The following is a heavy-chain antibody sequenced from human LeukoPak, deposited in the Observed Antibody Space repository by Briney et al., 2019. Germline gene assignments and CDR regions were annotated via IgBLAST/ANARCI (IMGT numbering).Heavy chain of an antibody. D-gene: IGHD6-13*01. V-gene: IGHV4-39*07. Sequence: SETLSLTCTVSGGSISSGGYYWSWIRQPPGKGLEWIGEINHSGSTNYNPSLKSRVTISVDTSKNQFSLKLSSVTAADTAVYYCARGQRRSSSYSYWGQGTLVTVSS. CDR2: INHSGST. J-gene: IGHJ4*02. CDR3: ARGQRRSSSYSY. CDR1: GGSISSGGYY.